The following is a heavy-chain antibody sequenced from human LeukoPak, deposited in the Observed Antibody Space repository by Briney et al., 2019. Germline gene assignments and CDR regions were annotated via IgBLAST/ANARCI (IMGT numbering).Heavy chain of an antibody. CDR3: ATKVAGTSHFSY. CDR1: GFTVSSSNY. Sequence: GGSLRLSCAASGFTVSSSNYMNWVRQAPGKGLEWVSYISSSGSSIFYADSVKGRFTISRDNAKNSLYLQMHSLSAEDTAVYYCATKVAGTSHFSYWGQGTRVTVSS. J-gene: IGHJ4*02. V-gene: IGHV3-48*03. CDR2: ISSSGSSI. D-gene: IGHD6-19*01.